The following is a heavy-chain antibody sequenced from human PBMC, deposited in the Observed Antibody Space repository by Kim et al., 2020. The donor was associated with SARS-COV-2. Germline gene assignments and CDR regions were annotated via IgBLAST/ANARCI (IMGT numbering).Heavy chain of an antibody. J-gene: IGHJ6*02. Sequence: RFTISRDNSKNTLYLQMNSLRAEDTAVYYCARQLVEQWLGPSWYYYGMDVWGQGTTVTVSS. D-gene: IGHD6-19*01. CDR3: ARQLVEQWLGPSWYYYGMDV. V-gene: IGHV3-30*01.